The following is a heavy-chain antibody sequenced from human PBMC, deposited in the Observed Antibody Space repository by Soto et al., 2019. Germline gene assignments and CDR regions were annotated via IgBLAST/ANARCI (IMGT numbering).Heavy chain of an antibody. D-gene: IGHD3-22*01. Sequence: GASVKVSCKASGYTFTSYGISWVQQAPGQGLEWMGWISAYNGNTNYAQKLQGRVTMTTDTSTSTAYMELRSLRSDDTAVYYCARDRWSGYYDSSGYYYEYFQHWGQGTLVTVSS. CDR2: ISAYNGNT. CDR3: ARDRWSGYYDSSGYYYEYFQH. J-gene: IGHJ1*01. CDR1: GYTFTSYG. V-gene: IGHV1-18*04.